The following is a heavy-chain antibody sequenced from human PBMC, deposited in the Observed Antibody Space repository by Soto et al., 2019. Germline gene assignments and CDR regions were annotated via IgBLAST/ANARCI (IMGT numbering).Heavy chain of an antibody. J-gene: IGHJ6*02. V-gene: IGHV4-59*01. CDR1: GCTICSYE. CDR3: ARAPITIFGVPAQDYYYGMDV. Sequence: GSLYLTCTVSGCTICSYEWSWIRQPPGKGLEWIGYIYYSGSTNYNPSLKSRVTISVDTSKNQFSLKLSSVTAADTAVYYCARAPITIFGVPAQDYYYGMDVWGQGTTVTVSS. CDR2: IYYSGST. D-gene: IGHD3-3*01.